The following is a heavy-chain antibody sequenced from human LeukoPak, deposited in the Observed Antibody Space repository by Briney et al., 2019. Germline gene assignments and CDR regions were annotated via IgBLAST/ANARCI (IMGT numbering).Heavy chain of an antibody. D-gene: IGHD6-19*01. CDR1: GLTFSSSW. Sequence: GGSLRLSCAVSGLTFSSSWMDWVRQAPGKGLEWVASINPDGNKKYSADSVKGRFTISRDNSKNTLYLQMNSLRAEDTAVYYCAKAYSGYSSGWYGVDAFDIWGQGTMVTVSS. CDR2: INPDGNKK. V-gene: IGHV3-7*03. J-gene: IGHJ3*02. CDR3: AKAYSGYSSGWYGVDAFDI.